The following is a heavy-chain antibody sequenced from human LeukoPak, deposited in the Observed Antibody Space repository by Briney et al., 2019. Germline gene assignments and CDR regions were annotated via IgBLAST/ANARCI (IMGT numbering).Heavy chain of an antibody. CDR2: INSDGSST. Sequence: GGSLRLSCAASGFTFSSYWMHWVRQAPGKGLVWVSRINSDGSSTSYADSVKGRFTISRDNSKNTLYLQMNSLRAEDTAVYYCAKVKIDDYGHFDYWGRGTLVTVSS. CDR3: AKVKIDDYGHFDY. J-gene: IGHJ4*02. CDR1: GFTFSSYW. V-gene: IGHV3-74*01. D-gene: IGHD4-17*01.